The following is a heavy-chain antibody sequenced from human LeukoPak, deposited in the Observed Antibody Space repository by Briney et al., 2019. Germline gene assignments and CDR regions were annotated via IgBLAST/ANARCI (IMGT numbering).Heavy chain of an antibody. V-gene: IGHV4-4*07. CDR2: IYSSGST. CDR1: GDSINGYY. CDR3: ARLGAAAYYPFDY. Sequence: SETLSLTCTVSGDSINGYYWSWIRQPAGKGLDWIGRIYSSGSTNYNPSLKSRVAMSVDTSKNQFSLKLSSVTAADTAVYYCARLGAAAYYPFDYWGQGILVTVSS. J-gene: IGHJ4*02. D-gene: IGHD6-13*01.